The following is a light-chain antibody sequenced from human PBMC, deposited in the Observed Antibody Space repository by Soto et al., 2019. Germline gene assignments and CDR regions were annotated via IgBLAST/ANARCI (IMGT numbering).Light chain of an antibody. Sequence: EIVLTQSPGTLSLSPGERATLSCRASQSINNRYLAWYQQKPGQTPRLLIYGASSRATGIPDRFISSGSGTNFTLTISRREPEDFAVYYCQQFGSSPGFTFGPGTKVDIK. CDR1: QSINNRY. CDR2: GAS. CDR3: QQFGSSPGFT. V-gene: IGKV3-20*01. J-gene: IGKJ3*01.